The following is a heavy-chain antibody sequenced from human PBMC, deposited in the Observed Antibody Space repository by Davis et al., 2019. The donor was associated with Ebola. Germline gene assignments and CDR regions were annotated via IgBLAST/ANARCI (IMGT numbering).Heavy chain of an antibody. D-gene: IGHD3-22*01. CDR3: TAGGSSSGYL. CDR2: IRSKANSYAT. Sequence: PGGSLRLSCAASGFTFSGSAMHWVRQASGKGLEWVGRIRSKANSYATAYAASVKGRFTISRDDSKNTAYLQMNSLRAEDTAVYYCTAGGSSSGYLWGQGTLVTVSS. V-gene: IGHV3-73*01. CDR1: GFTFSGSA. J-gene: IGHJ5*02.